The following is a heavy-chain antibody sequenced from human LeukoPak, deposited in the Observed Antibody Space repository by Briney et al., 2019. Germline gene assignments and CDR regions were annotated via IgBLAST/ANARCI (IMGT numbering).Heavy chain of an antibody. CDR1: GFTFSSYS. CDR2: IDGDGSSI. CDR3: SRFFAS. J-gene: IGHJ5*02. V-gene: IGHV3-48*02. D-gene: IGHD3-3*01. Sequence: GGSLRLSCAASGFTFSSYSMNWVRQAPGKGLEWLSYIDGDGSSIYYAAPVKRRFTISRDNAKKSLYLQMNNLTDEDTAVYFCSRFFASWGQGTLVTVSS.